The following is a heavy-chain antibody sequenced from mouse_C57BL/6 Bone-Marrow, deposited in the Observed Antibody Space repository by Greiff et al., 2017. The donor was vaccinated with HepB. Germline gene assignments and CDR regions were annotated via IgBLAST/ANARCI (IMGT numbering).Heavy chain of an antibody. CDR1: GYTFTSYG. D-gene: IGHD1-1*01. Sequence: VQLQQSGAELARPGASVKLSCKASGYTFTSYGISWVKQRTGQGLEWIGEIYPRSGNTYYNEKFKGKATLTADKSSSTAYMELRSLTSEDSAVYFCVLYYYGSSYWYFDVWGTGTTGTVSS. CDR2: IYPRSGNT. J-gene: IGHJ1*03. V-gene: IGHV1-81*01. CDR3: VLYYYGSSYWYFDV.